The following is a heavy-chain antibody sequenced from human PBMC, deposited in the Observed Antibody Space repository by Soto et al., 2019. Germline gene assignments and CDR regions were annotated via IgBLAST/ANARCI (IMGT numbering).Heavy chain of an antibody. Sequence: QVQLVQSGAEVKKPGSSVKVFCKASGGTFSSYAISWVRQAPGQGLEWMGGIIPIFGTANYAQKFQGRVTITADESTSTAYMELSSLRSEDTAVYYCARTYYDILTGYYRYYYGMDVWGQGTTVTVSS. CDR1: GGTFSSYA. CDR3: ARTYYDILTGYYRYYYGMDV. J-gene: IGHJ6*02. D-gene: IGHD3-9*01. CDR2: IIPIFGTA. V-gene: IGHV1-69*01.